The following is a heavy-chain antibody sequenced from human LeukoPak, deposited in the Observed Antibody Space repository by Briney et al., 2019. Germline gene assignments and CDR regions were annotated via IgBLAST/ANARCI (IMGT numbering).Heavy chain of an antibody. Sequence: SETLSLTCSVSGFSISSGYYWGWIRQPPGKGLEWIGSIYHSGNAYYNPSLKSRVTISVDTAKNQFSLKLNSVTAADTAVYYCARDYNSGWFAYWGQGTLVTVSS. CDR2: IYHSGNA. D-gene: IGHD6-19*01. CDR3: ARDYNSGWFAY. J-gene: IGHJ5*01. V-gene: IGHV4-38-2*02. CDR1: GFSISSGYY.